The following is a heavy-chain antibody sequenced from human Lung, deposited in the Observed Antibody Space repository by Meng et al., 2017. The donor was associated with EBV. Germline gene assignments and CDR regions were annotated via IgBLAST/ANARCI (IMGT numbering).Heavy chain of an antibody. Sequence: QAQLVESGGGVVQPGRSLRLTCAAAGFDFDPYAVHWVRQAPGKGLEWVAVISDTGHNKYFADSVRGRFTISRDNSKNMVSLQMNSLRPGDTATYYCAIIPYSNAWGQGTLVTVSS. CDR2: ISDTGHNK. J-gene: IGHJ5*02. CDR3: AIIPYSNA. D-gene: IGHD4-11*01. CDR1: GFDFDPYA. V-gene: IGHV3-30-3*01.